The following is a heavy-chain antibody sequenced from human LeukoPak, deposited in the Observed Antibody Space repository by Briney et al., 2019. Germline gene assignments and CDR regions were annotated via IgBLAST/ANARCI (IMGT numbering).Heavy chain of an antibody. J-gene: IGHJ6*02. Sequence: PSETLSLTCTVSGGSISSYYWSWIRQPAGKGLEWIGRIYTSGSTNYNPSLKSRVTMSVDTSKNQFSLKLCSVTAADTAVYYCATTMVRGASYYYGMDVWGQGTTVTVSS. V-gene: IGHV4-4*07. CDR1: GGSISSYY. D-gene: IGHD3-10*01. CDR3: ATTMVRGASYYYGMDV. CDR2: IYTSGST.